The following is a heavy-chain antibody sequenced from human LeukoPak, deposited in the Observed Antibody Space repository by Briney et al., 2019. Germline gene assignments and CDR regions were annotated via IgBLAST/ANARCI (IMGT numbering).Heavy chain of an antibody. Sequence: PGRSLRLSCAASGFTFSSYAMHWVRQAPGKGLEWVAVISYDGSNKYYADSVKGRFTISRDNSKNTLYLQMNSLRAEDTAVYYCVGVVVVTIWGQGTMVTVSS. CDR2: ISYDGSNK. V-gene: IGHV3-30-3*01. CDR1: GFTFSSYA. CDR3: VGVVVVTI. J-gene: IGHJ3*02. D-gene: IGHD2-15*01.